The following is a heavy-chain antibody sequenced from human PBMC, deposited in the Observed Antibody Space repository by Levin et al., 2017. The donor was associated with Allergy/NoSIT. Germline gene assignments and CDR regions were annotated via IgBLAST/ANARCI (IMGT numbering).Heavy chain of an antibody. J-gene: IGHJ4*02. Sequence: GESLKITCLASGFTFSNYPMHWVRQAPGKGLEYVSGISSNGASTFYADSVKGTFTISRDNSKNTLYLQMSSLRAEDTAVYYCVKRGVGYCSGGSCPYYDYWGQGTLVTVSS. CDR2: ISSNGAST. CDR3: VKRGVGYCSGGSCPYYDY. V-gene: IGHV3-64D*06. CDR1: GFTFSNYP. D-gene: IGHD2-15*01.